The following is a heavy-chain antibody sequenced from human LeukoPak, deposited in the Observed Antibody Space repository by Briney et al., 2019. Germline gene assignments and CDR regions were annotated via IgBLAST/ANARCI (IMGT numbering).Heavy chain of an antibody. Sequence: WASVKVSCKASGYTFTSYDINWVRQATGQGREWMGWMNPNSGNTGYAQKFQGRVTMTRSTSINTAYMELNSLTSEDTAVYYCARSSVGARRRIDYWGQGTLVTVSS. CDR1: GYTFTSYD. J-gene: IGHJ4*02. CDR2: MNPNSGNT. D-gene: IGHD1-26*01. V-gene: IGHV1-8*01. CDR3: ARSSVGARRRIDY.